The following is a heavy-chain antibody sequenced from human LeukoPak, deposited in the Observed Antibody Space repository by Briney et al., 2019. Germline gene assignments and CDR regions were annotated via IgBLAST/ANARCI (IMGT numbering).Heavy chain of an antibody. D-gene: IGHD6-13*01. V-gene: IGHV5-10-1*01. CDR1: GYSFTSYW. Sequence: GESLKISCKGSGYSFTSYWISWVRPMPGKGLEWMGRIDPSDSYTKYSPSFQGHVTISADKSITTAYLQWSSLKASDTAMYYCARRVRYGSSWDFDYWGQGTLVTVSS. CDR3: ARRVRYGSSWDFDY. CDR2: IDPSDSYT. J-gene: IGHJ4*02.